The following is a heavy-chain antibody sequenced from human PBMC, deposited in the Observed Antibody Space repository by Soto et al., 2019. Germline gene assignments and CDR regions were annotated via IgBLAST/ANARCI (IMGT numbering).Heavy chain of an antibody. CDR2: ISSSSGYI. Sequence: AGGSLRLSCAASGFTFSTYIMNWVRQAPGKGLEWVSSISSSSGYIYYADSVKGRFTISRDNAKNSVWLQMNSLRAEDTAVYYCARDEGGYFDYWGQGALVTVSS. CDR1: GFTFSTYI. V-gene: IGHV3-21*01. CDR3: ARDEGGYFDY. J-gene: IGHJ4*02. D-gene: IGHD3-16*01.